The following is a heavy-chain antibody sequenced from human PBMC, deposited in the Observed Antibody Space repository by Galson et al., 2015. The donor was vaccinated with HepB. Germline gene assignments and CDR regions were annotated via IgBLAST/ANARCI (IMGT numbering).Heavy chain of an antibody. V-gene: IGHV4-34*01. Sequence: SETLSLTCAVYGGSFSGYSWNWIRQPPGKELEWIGEINHSGSANYNPSLKTRLTISIDTSRDHFSLKLSSVTAADTAVYYCARGRYNWNPPGNYMDVWGKGTTVAVSS. CDR1: GGSFSGYS. CDR2: INHSGSA. CDR3: ARGRYNWNPPGNYMDV. D-gene: IGHD1-20*01. J-gene: IGHJ6*03.